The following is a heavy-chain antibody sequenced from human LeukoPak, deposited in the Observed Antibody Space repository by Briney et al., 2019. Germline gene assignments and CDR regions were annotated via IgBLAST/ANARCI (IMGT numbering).Heavy chain of an antibody. Sequence: GGSLRLSCAASGFTFSSYNMNWVRQAPGKGLEWVSYISSSGSTINYADSVKGRFTISRDNAKNTLYLQMNSLRSEDTAVYYCARSPYSSGWNRLDYWGQGTLVTVSS. D-gene: IGHD6-19*01. J-gene: IGHJ4*02. CDR1: GFTFSSYN. V-gene: IGHV3-48*04. CDR2: ISSSGSTI. CDR3: ARSPYSSGWNRLDY.